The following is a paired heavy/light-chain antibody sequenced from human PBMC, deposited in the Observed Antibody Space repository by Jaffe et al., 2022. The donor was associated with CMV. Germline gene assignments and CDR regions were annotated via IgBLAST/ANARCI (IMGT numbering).Light chain of an antibody. CDR1: QSLLLGDGKTY. CDR3: MHGIEAPIT. V-gene: IGKV2-29*02. CDR2: EVS. Sequence: DIVMTQTPLSLSVTPGQPASISCSSSQSLLLGDGKTYLYWYLQRPGQSPQLLIYEVSSRVSGVPARFSGSGSGTDFTLKISRVEAEDVGVYYCMHGIEAPITFGQGTRLEIK. J-gene: IGKJ5*01.
Heavy chain of an antibody. J-gene: IGHJ4*02. Sequence: QVQLQQSGPGLVKPSQTLSLTCAISGDSVSSNSVAWNWIRQSPSRGLEWLGRTYYMSKWYNDYTTSVISRITINPDTSKNQFSLQLNSVTPEDTAVYYCVRWLHDSRLFDYWGQGTLVTVSS. CDR2: TYYMSKWYN. V-gene: IGHV6-1*01. CDR3: VRWLHDSRLFDY. CDR1: GDSVSSNSVA. D-gene: IGHD5-12*01.